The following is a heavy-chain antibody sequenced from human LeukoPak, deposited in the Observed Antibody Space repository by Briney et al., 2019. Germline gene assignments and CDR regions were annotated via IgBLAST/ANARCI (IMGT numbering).Heavy chain of an antibody. V-gene: IGHV4-61*02. CDR1: RGSIRSESYY. CDR3: ARDMTGSGWNDAFDI. J-gene: IGHJ3*02. D-gene: IGHD6-19*01. CDR2: IYSSGTS. Sequence: SETLSLTCSVSRGSIRSESYYGSWIRQPAGEGLEWIGRIYSSGTSKINPSLKSRVTISIDTSKNQFSLNLSSVTAADSAVYHCARDMTGSGWNDAFDIWGQGTMVTVSS.